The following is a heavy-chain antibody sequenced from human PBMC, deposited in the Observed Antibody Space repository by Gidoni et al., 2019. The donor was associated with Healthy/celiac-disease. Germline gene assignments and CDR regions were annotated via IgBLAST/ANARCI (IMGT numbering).Heavy chain of an antibody. V-gene: IGHV3-23*01. D-gene: IGHD2-21*01. Sequence: EVQLLESGGGLVQPGGSLRLSCAASGFTFSSYAMSWVRQAPGKGLEWVSAISGSGGSTYYADSVKGRFTISRDNSKNTLYLQMNSLRAEDTAVYYCARVRIHLRDAFDIWGQGTMVTVSS. CDR3: ARVRIHLRDAFDI. CDR1: GFTFSSYA. CDR2: ISGSGGST. J-gene: IGHJ3*02.